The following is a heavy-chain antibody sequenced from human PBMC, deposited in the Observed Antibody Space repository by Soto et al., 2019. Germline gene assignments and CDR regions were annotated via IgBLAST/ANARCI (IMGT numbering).Heavy chain of an antibody. J-gene: IGHJ3*01. V-gene: IGHV3-74*01. CDR1: GFTFSSYW. D-gene: IGHD3-16*01. CDR2: MNNDGSYI. Sequence: EVQLVESGGGLVQPGGSLRLSCAASGFTFSSYWMYWVRQAPGKGLEWVSHMNNDGSYIIYAESVKGRFTFSRDNAKNTLYLKRNSRGAGTAFVFYGVRGGYMLAGDFWGQGKMVPVSS. CDR3: VRGGYMLAGDF.